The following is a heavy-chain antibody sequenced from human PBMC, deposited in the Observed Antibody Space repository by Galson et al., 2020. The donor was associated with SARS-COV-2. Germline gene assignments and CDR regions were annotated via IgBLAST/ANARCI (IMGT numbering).Heavy chain of an antibody. CDR2: ISYDGSNK. D-gene: IGHD3-10*02. Sequence: TGGSLRLSCAASGFIFSSYAMHWVRQAPGKGLEWVAVISYDGSNKHYADSVRGRFTISRDNSKNMLFVQMNSLRPEDTAVYYCARGDEVLPGSYDYYYYHGMDVWGQGTTVAVSS. CDR3: ARGDEVLPGSYDYYYYHGMDV. CDR1: GFIFSSYA. J-gene: IGHJ6*01. V-gene: IGHV3-30*04.